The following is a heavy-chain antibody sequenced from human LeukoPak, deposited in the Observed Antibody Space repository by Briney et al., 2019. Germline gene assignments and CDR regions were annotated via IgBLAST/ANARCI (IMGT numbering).Heavy chain of an antibody. CDR1: GSSISSFY. CDR2: IYPSGST. J-gene: IGHJ4*02. Sequence: PSETLSFTCIVSGSSISSFYWSLIRQPPRKGLEWIRYIYPSGSTNYNPSLKSRVTMSVDTSKNQFSLKLSSVTAADTAVYYCARDRGTWNDDGFDYWGQGTLVTVSS. D-gene: IGHD1-1*01. CDR3: ARDRGTWNDDGFDY. V-gene: IGHV4-59*12.